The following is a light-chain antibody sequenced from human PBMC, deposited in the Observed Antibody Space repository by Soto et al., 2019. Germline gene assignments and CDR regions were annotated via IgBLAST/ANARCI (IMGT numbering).Light chain of an antibody. J-gene: IGKJ1*01. CDR2: GAS. V-gene: IGKV3-20*01. CDR1: QSVSSNY. CDR3: QQYGSSPLT. Sequence: EIVLTQSPGTLSLSPGERATLSCRASQSVSSNYLAWYQQKPGQAPRLLIYGASSRATGTPDRFSGSESGTDFTLTISRLEPEDFAVYYCQQYGSSPLTFGQGTKVEIK.